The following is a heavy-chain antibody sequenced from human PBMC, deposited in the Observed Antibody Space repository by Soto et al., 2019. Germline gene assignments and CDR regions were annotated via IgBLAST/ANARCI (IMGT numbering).Heavy chain of an antibody. Sequence: QVQLQESGPGLVKPSQTLSLTCTVSGGSISRGGYYWSWIRQHPGKGLEWIGYIYYSGNTYYNPSLKSRLTISVDTSKNHFSLKLSSVTAPDTAVYYWASGQDYGGNSDYLDYWGQGTLVTVAS. J-gene: IGHJ4*02. V-gene: IGHV4-31*03. CDR1: GGSISRGGYY. D-gene: IGHD4-17*01. CDR3: ASGQDYGGNSDYLDY. CDR2: IYYSGNT.